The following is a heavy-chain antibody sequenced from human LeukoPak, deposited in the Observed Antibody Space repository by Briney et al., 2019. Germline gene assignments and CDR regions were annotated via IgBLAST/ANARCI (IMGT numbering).Heavy chain of an antibody. J-gene: IGHJ4*02. CDR1: GGSISSGSYF. Sequence: SQTLSLTCTVSGGSISSGSYFWSWIRQPAGKGLEWIGRIYTSGSTNYNPSLKSRVTISVDTSKNQFSLKLSSVTAADTAVYYCARHYFGSGSYSFDYWGQGILVTVSS. D-gene: IGHD3-10*01. CDR2: IYTSGST. V-gene: IGHV4-61*02. CDR3: ARHYFGSGSYSFDY.